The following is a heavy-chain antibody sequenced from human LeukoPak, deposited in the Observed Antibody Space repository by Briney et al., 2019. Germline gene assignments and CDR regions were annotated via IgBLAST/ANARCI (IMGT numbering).Heavy chain of an antibody. D-gene: IGHD2-15*01. V-gene: IGHV3-53*01. Sequence: GGSLRLSCTVSGFTVSSNSMSWVRQARGKGLEWVSFIFSSTHYSDSVKGRFTISRDNSKNTLYLQMNSLRAEDTAVYYCAKSGLNRFDYWGQGTLVTVSS. CDR3: AKSGLNRFDY. CDR2: IFSST. CDR1: GFTVSSNS. J-gene: IGHJ4*02.